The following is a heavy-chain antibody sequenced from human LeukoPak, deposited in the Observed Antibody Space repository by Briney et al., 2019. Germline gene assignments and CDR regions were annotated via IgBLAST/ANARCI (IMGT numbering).Heavy chain of an antibody. V-gene: IGHV1-2*02. CDR3: ARRKGWVDYSNDY. J-gene: IGHJ4*02. CDR1: GYTFTGY. CDR2: INPNSGGT. D-gene: IGHD4-11*01. Sequence: ASVKVSCKASGYTFTGYMHWVRQAPGQGLEWMGWINPNSGGTYYAQKFQGRVTMTSDTSISTAYMELSRLRSDDTAVYYCARRKGWVDYSNDYWGQGTLVTVSS.